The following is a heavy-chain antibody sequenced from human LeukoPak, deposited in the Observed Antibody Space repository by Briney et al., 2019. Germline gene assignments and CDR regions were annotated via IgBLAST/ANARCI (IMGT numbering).Heavy chain of an antibody. V-gene: IGHV1-58*02. J-gene: IGHJ5*02. Sequence: SVKVSCKASGFTFSTSVMHWVRLTRGPRREWIGWIVVGSGSTNYAQSFQGRVTLTRDMSTNTAYMEVGSLTSEDTATYYCAAELKVGDVYFNPWGQGTLVTVSS. CDR1: GFTFSTSV. D-gene: IGHD3-3*01. CDR3: AAELKVGDVYFNP. CDR2: IVVGSGST.